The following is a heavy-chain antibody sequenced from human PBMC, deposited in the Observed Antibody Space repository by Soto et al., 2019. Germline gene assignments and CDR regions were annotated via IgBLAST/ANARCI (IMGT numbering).Heavy chain of an antibody. V-gene: IGHV1-8*01. CDR1: GYTFTNYD. Sequence: QVQLVQSGAEVKKPGASVKVSCMASGYTFTNYDINWVRQATGQGLEWMGWKNPNSGNTGYAQKLQGRVIMTRNTSISTAYMELSSLRSEVTAVYYCARGLYAFDVWGHGTMVTVSS. CDR3: ARGLYAFDV. J-gene: IGHJ3*01. CDR2: KNPNSGNT.